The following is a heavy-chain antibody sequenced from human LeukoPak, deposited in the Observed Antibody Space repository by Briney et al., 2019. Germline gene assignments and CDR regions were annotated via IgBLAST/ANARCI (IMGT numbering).Heavy chain of an antibody. CDR3: ARMPRGIEVVTPYYFDN. Sequence: PSQTLSLTCSVFGGSLNSGAYYWSWIRRPPGKGLEWIGYISYSGSTYYSPSLKSRVSISADTSKNQFSLNVRSVTAANTAMYYCARMPRGIEVVTPYYFDNWGQGALVTVSS. V-gene: IGHV4-31*03. J-gene: IGHJ4*02. D-gene: IGHD2-21*02. CDR2: ISYSGST. CDR1: GGSLNSGAYY.